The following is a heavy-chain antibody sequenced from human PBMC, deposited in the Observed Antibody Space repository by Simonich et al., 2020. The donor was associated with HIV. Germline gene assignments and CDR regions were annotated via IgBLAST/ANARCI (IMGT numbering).Heavy chain of an antibody. CDR1: GYSSSSGYY. V-gene: IGHV4-38-2*01. D-gene: IGHD3-3*01. J-gene: IGHJ4*02. CDR2: IYHSGST. Sequence: QVKLQESGPGLVKPSETLSLTCAVSGYSSSSGYYWGWIRQPPGKGLEWIGSIYHSGSTYYNPSLKSRVTISVDQSKNQCSLKLSSVTAADTAVYYCARNNFWSGWLFDYWGQGTLVTVSS. CDR3: ARNNFWSGWLFDY.